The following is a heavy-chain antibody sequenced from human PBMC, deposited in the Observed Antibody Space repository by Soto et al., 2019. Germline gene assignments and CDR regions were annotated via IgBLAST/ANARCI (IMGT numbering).Heavy chain of an antibody. D-gene: IGHD5-18*01. CDR3: ARVADTAMAYYYGMDV. V-gene: IGHV4-59*01. Sequence: SETLSLTCPVSGGSFSSYYWRWNRQPPGKGLEWIGYIYYSGSNNYNPSLKSRVTISVDTFKNHFSLQLSSVTAADTVVYYCARVADTAMAYYYGMDVGGQGTTVTVSS. CDR1: GGSFSSYY. CDR2: IYYSGSN. J-gene: IGHJ6*02.